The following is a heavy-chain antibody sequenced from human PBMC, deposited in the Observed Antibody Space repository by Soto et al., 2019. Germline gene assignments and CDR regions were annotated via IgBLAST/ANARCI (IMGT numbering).Heavy chain of an antibody. V-gene: IGHV4-59*01. J-gene: IGHJ4*02. Sequence: PSETLSLTCTVSGGSISSYYWSWVRQPPGKRLEWIGYISYSGSTNYNPSLKSRVTISIDTSKNQFSLKLSSVTAADTAVYYCAREQFSGGYYFFDFWGQGALVTVS. D-gene: IGHD3-22*01. CDR1: GGSISSYY. CDR2: ISYSGST. CDR3: AREQFSGGYYFFDF.